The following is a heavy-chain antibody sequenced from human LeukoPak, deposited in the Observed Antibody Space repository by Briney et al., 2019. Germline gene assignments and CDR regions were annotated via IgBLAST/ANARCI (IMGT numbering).Heavy chain of an antibody. CDR2: IYPGDSDT. CDR3: AIRTGTTRFDY. V-gene: IGHV5-51*01. Sequence: GESLKISCEGSEYSFTGYWIGWVRQMPGKGLEWMGIIYPGDSDTRYSPSFQGQVTISADKSISTAYLQWSSLKASDTAMYYCAIRTGTTRFDYWGQGTLVTVSS. D-gene: IGHD1-7*01. J-gene: IGHJ4*02. CDR1: EYSFTGYW.